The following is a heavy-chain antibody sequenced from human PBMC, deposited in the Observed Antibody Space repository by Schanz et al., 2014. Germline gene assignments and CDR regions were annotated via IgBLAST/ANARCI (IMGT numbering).Heavy chain of an antibody. V-gene: IGHV3-48*01. Sequence: EVQLVESGGGLVQPGGSLRLSCTASGFTFSSYSMNWVRQAPGKGLEWVSYVSRSTPDIYYADSVKGRFTMSRDNAKNSVFLQMNSLRAEDTAVYYCAKQHSVRGVIYLNWFDSWGQGTLVAVSS. J-gene: IGHJ5*01. CDR2: VSRSTPDI. CDR3: AKQHSVRGVIYLNWFDS. CDR1: GFTFSSYS. D-gene: IGHD3-10*01.